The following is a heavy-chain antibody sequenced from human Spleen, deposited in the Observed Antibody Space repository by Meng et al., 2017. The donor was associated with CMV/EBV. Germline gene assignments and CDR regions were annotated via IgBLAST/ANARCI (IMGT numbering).Heavy chain of an antibody. V-gene: IGHV3-13*01. CDR1: GFTFSSYD. Sequence: GEYLKNSCAASGFTFSSYDMHWVRQATGKGLEWVSAIGTAGDTHYPGSVKGRFTISRENAKNSLYLQMNSLRVGDTAVYYCARAQKWGTYRDAFDLWGQGTMVTVSS. J-gene: IGHJ3*01. D-gene: IGHD1-26*01. CDR2: IGTAGDT. CDR3: ARAQKWGTYRDAFDL.